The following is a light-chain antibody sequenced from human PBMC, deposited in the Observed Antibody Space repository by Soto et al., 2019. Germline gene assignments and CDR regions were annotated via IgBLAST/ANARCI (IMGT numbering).Light chain of an antibody. CDR2: ATS. J-gene: IGKJ1*01. Sequence: AIRMTQSPSSLSASAGDKVTITCRASQSISSYLAWFQQKPGRPPKLLMSATSTLQSDVPSRFSGSGSGTDFPLTIVCLQSEDFANYYCQQYYTYPWTFGQGTNVEIK. CDR1: QSISSY. CDR3: QQYYTYPWT. V-gene: IGKV1-8*01.